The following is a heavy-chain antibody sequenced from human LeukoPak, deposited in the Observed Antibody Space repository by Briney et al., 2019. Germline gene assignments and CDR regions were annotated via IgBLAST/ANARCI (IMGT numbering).Heavy chain of an antibody. CDR3: ARDRLEN. CDR1: GFTFSSNW. CDR2: IKQDGSEK. V-gene: IGHV3-7*01. Sequence: GGSLRLSCAASGFTFSSNWMSWVRQAPGKGLEWVAIIKQDGSEKYYVDSVKGRFTISRDKAKNSLYLQMNSLRAEDTAVYFCARDRLENWGQGTLVTVSS. J-gene: IGHJ4*02.